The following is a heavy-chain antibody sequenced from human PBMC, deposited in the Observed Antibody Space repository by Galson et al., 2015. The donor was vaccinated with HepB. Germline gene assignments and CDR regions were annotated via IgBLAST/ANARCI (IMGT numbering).Heavy chain of an antibody. D-gene: IGHD3-10*01. V-gene: IGHV1-24*01. CDR2: FDPEDGET. CDR3: AARFYYGSGSYYMGEY. Sequence: SVKVSCKVSGYTLTELSKHWVRQAPGKGLEWMGGFDPEDGETIYAQKFQGRVTMTEDTSTDTAYMELSSLRSEDTAVYYCAARFYYGSGSYYMGEYWGQGTLVTVSS. J-gene: IGHJ4*02. CDR1: GYTLTELS.